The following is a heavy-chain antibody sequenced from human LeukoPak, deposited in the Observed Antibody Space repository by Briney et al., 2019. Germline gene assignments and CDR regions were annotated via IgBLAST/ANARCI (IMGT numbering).Heavy chain of an antibody. CDR1: GFTFSSYA. Sequence: PGGSLRLSCAASGFTFSSYAMHWVRQAPGKGLEWVAVISYDGSNKYYADSVKGRFTISRDNSKNTLYLQMNSLRAEDTAVYYCARDVLVGSGSYYNYWGQGTLVTVSS. J-gene: IGHJ4*02. D-gene: IGHD3-10*01. CDR2: ISYDGSNK. CDR3: ARDVLVGSGSYYNY. V-gene: IGHV3-30-3*01.